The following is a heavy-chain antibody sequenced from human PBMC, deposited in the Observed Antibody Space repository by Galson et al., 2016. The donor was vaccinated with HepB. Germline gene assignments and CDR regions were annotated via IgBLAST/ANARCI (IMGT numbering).Heavy chain of an antibody. CDR2: IYDRGST. J-gene: IGHJ6*02. CDR1: GGSISSYY. V-gene: IGHV4-59*01. Sequence: ETLSLTCTVSGGSISSYYWSWIRQPPGKGLEWIGYIYDRGSTNYNPSLKSRVTISLDTSKNQFSLKLTSVTAADTAVYFCARIGEVAANVFYYGLDVWGQETTVTVSS. CDR3: ARIGEVAANVFYYGLDV. D-gene: IGHD2-15*01.